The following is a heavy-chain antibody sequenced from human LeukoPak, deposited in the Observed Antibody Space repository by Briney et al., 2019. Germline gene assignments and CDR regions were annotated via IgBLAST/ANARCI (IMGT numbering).Heavy chain of an antibody. V-gene: IGHV3-21*01. Sequence: PGGSLRLSCAASGFTFSSYSMNWVRQAPGKGLEWVSSISSSSSYIYYADSVKGRFTISRDNAKNSLYLQVNSLRAEDTAVYYCARDAGWNWFDPWGQGTLVTVSS. CDR3: ARDAGWNWFDP. CDR1: GFTFSSYS. J-gene: IGHJ5*02. CDR2: ISSSSSYI. D-gene: IGHD6-19*01.